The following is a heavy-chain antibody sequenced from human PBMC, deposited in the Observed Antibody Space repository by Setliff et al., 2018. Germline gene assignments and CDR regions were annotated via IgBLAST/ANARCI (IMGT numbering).Heavy chain of an antibody. V-gene: IGHV1-46*01. Sequence: ASVKVSCKPSGYIFTNYYVHWVRQAPGQGLGGMGVMNPGRGSRNYAQKFQGRVTMTTDTSTSTAYMEVRSLRSDDTAMYHCARDADHYDTAENPIFDYWGQGTLVTVSS. CDR3: ARDADHYDTAENPIFDY. J-gene: IGHJ4*02. CDR1: GYIFTNYY. D-gene: IGHD3-22*01. CDR2: MNPGRGSR.